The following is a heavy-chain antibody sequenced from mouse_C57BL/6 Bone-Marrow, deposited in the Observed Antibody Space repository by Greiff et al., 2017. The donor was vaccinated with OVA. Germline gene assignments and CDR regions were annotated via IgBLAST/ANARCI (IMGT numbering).Heavy chain of an antibody. D-gene: IGHD1-1*01. Sequence: QVQLKQPGAELVKPGASVKMSCKASGYTFTSYWITWVKQRPGQGLEWIGDIYPGSGSTNYNEKFKSKATLTVDTSSSTAYMQLSSLTSEDSAVYYCARFTTVVALHWYFDVWGTGTTVTVSS. J-gene: IGHJ1*03. CDR3: ARFTTVVALHWYFDV. V-gene: IGHV1-55*01. CDR2: IYPGSGST. CDR1: GYTFTSYW.